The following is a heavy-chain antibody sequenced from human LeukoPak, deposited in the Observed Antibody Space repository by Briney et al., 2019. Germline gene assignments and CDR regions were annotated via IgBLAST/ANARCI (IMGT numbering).Heavy chain of an antibody. V-gene: IGHV3-30-3*01. CDR1: GFTFSSYA. CDR3: ARAMDSSSPFDY. D-gene: IGHD6-13*01. Sequence: GGSLRLSCAASGFTFSSYAMHWVRQAPGKGLEGVAVISYDGSNKYYADSVKGRFTISRDNSKNTLYLQMNSLRAEDTAVYYCARAMDSSSPFDYWGQGTLVTVSS. J-gene: IGHJ4*02. CDR2: ISYDGSNK.